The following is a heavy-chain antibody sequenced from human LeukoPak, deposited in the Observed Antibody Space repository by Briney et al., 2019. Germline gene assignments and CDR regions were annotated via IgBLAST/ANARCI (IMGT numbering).Heavy chain of an antibody. J-gene: IGHJ3*02. V-gene: IGHV4-61*05. CDR2: IYYSGST. CDR1: GGSISSSSYY. D-gene: IGHD2-15*01. CDR3: ARLTRPVVVVAATRGAFDI. Sequence: SETLSLTCTVSGGSISSSSYYWSWIRQPPGKGLECIGYIYYSGSTNYNPSLKSRVTISVDTSKNQFSLKLSSVTAADTAVYYCARLTRPVVVVAATRGAFDIWGQGTMVTVSS.